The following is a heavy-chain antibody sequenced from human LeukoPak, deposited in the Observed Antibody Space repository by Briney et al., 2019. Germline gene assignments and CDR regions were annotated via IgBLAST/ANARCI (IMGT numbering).Heavy chain of an antibody. D-gene: IGHD6-13*01. CDR2: INAGNGNT. CDR3: ARDIDRVFNWFDP. V-gene: IGHV1-3*01. J-gene: IGHJ5*02. CDR1: GYIFTSYA. Sequence: ASVKVSCKASGYIFTSYAMHWVRQAPGQRLEWMGWINAGNGNTKYSQKFQGSVTITRDTSASTVYMELSSLRSEDTAVYYCARDIDRVFNWFDPWGQGTLVTVSS.